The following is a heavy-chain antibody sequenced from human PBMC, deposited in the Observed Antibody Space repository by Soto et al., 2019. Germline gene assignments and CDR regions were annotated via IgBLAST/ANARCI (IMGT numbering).Heavy chain of an antibody. CDR2: IIHCGST. D-gene: IGHD4-17*01. CDR3: ATSLNGDIYN. Sequence: PSETLSLTCAVYGGPFSGYYWSWIRQPPGEGLEGIGEIIHCGSTNYTPSLTSRVTISLDTSKTQFSLKLSFVTAADTVVYFFATSLNGDIYNWGQEPLVTVSS. CDR1: GGPFSGYY. J-gene: IGHJ4*02. V-gene: IGHV4-34*12.